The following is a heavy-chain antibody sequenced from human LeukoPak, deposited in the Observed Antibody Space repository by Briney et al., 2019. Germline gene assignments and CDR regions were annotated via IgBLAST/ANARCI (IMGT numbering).Heavy chain of an antibody. CDR2: IKEDGSEK. J-gene: IGHJ5*02. CDR1: GFTFSSFW. Sequence: GGSLRLSCAASGFTFSSFWMSWVRQAPGKGLEWVANIKEDGSEKYYVASVKGRFTISGDNAKNSLYLQMNSLRAEDTALYYCARHVLAVRSFDPWGQGTLVTVSS. CDR3: ARHVLAVRSFDP. V-gene: IGHV3-7*01. D-gene: IGHD6-6*01.